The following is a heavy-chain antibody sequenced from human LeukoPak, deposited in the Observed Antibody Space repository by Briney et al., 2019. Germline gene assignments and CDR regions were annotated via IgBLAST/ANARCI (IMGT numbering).Heavy chain of an antibody. CDR1: GFTFSSYS. J-gene: IGHJ4*02. D-gene: IGHD5-12*01. V-gene: IGHV3-21*01. Sequence: GGSLRLSCAASGFTFSSYSMNWVRQAPGKGLEWVSSISSSSSYIYYADSVKGRFTISRDNAKNSLYLQMNSLRAEDTAVYYCARAKSGYDKRLIDYWDQGTLVTVSS. CDR3: ARAKSGYDKRLIDY. CDR2: ISSSSSYI.